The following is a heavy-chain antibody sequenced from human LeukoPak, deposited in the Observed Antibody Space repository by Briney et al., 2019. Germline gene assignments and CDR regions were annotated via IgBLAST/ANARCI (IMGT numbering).Heavy chain of an antibody. V-gene: IGHV4-59*08. CDR1: GGSISSYY. CDR3: ARRKAGWLDY. J-gene: IGHJ4*02. Sequence: SETLSLTCTVSGGSISSYYWSWIRQPPGKGLEWIGYIYYSGSTNYNPSLKSRVTISVDTSKNQFSLKLSSVTAADTAVYYCARRKAGWLDYWGQGTLVTVSS. CDR2: IYYSGST. D-gene: IGHD2-15*01.